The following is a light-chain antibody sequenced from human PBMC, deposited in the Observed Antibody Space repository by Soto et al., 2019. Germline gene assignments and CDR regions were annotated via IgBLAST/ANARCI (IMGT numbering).Light chain of an antibody. V-gene: IGKV3-15*01. CDR3: QQYNNWPPWT. CDR1: QSIASN. Sequence: IVMTQSPATLSVSPGERATLSCRASQSIASNLAWYQQKPGQAPRLLIYGASTRATGIPARFSGSGSGTKFTLIISSLQSEDVAVYYCQQYNNWPPWTFGQGTKVEIK. J-gene: IGKJ1*01. CDR2: GAS.